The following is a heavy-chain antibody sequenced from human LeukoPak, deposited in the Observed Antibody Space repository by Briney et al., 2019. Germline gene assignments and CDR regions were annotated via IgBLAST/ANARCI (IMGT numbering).Heavy chain of an antibody. Sequence: GSLRLSCVASGFTFNNYAMSWVRQPPGKGLEWIGEIYHDGSTNYNPSLKSRVTISVDTSKNQLSLRLTSVTAADTAMYYCGRNAAYCIDLWGQGTLVTVSS. CDR3: GRNAAYCIDL. D-gene: IGHD2-15*01. CDR1: GFTFNNYA. V-gene: IGHV4-34*01. CDR2: IYHDGST. J-gene: IGHJ1*01.